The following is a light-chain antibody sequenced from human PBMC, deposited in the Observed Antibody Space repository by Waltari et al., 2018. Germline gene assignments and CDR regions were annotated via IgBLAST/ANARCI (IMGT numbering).Light chain of an antibody. Sequence: QSVLTQPPSATGSPGQSVTISCTGTNSDVGASTYVSWYQQHPGKVPKLLIYEVTKRPSGVPDRFSGSKSGNTASLTVSGLQADDEADYYCSSYAHNNHFVFGTGTKVTVL. V-gene: IGLV2-8*01. CDR1: NSDVGASTY. J-gene: IGLJ1*01. CDR3: SSYAHNNHFV. CDR2: EVT.